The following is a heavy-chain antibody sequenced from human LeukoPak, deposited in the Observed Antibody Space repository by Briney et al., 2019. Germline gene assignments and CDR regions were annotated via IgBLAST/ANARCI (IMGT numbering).Heavy chain of an antibody. Sequence: SETLSLTCTVSGDSISGYSWSWIRQSPEKGLEWIGLIQSSGTTKYNPSFKGRVTISVDTSKTQLSLKVTSVTAADTAVYYCARRVASKAVRPNIYQYMEVWGKGTTVTVSS. D-gene: IGHD6-19*01. CDR3: ARRVASKAVRPNIYQYMEV. CDR1: GDSISGYS. J-gene: IGHJ6*03. V-gene: IGHV4-4*09. CDR2: IQSSGTT.